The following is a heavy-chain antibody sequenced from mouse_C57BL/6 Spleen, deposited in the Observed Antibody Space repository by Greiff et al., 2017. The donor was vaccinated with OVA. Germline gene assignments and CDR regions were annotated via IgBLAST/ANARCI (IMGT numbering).Heavy chain of an antibody. Sequence: QVQLKQSGAELVKPGASVKISCKASGYAFSSYWMNWVKQRPGKGLEWIGQIYPGDGDTNYNGKFKGKATLTADKSSSTAYMQLSSLTSEDSAVYFCAREGSKGGFDYWGQGTTLTVSS. CDR1: GYAFSSYW. CDR3: AREGSKGGFDY. V-gene: IGHV1-80*01. CDR2: IYPGDGDT. D-gene: IGHD1-1*01. J-gene: IGHJ2*01.